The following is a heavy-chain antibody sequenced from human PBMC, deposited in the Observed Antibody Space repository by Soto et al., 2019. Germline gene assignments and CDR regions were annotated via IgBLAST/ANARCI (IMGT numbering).Heavy chain of an antibody. CDR2: IGGGGSAV. D-gene: IGHD3-10*01. CDR3: ARDRSDMVRGALTY. CDR1: GFTFSDYY. V-gene: IGHV3-11*01. J-gene: IGHJ4*02. Sequence: GGSLRLSCAASGFTFSDYYMTWVRQAPGKGLEWLSYIGGGGSAVYYADSVKGRFTISRDNAKNSIYLQLNSLRAEDTAVYYCARDRSDMVRGALTYWGQGTLVTVSS.